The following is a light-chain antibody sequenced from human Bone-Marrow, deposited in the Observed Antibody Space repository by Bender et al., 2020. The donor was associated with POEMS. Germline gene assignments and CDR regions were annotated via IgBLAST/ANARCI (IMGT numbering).Light chain of an antibody. CDR3: QVWDRSSDHVV. CDR2: DNS. CDR1: NIGSKS. Sequence: SYVLTQPPSVSVAPGQTARITCGGNNIGSKSVHWYQQKPGQAPVLVVYDNSDRPSRIPERFSGSNSGNTATLTISRVEAGDEADYYCQVWDRSSDHVVFGGGTELTVL. J-gene: IGLJ2*01. V-gene: IGLV3-21*02.